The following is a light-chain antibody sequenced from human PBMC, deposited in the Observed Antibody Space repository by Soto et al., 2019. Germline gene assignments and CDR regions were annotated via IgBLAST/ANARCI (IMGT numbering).Light chain of an antibody. CDR3: QQGSNWPRT. CDR2: DAS. V-gene: IGKV3-11*01. CDR1: QSVSSY. J-gene: IGKJ1*01. Sequence: EIVLTQSPATLSLSPGERATLSCRASQSVSSYLAWYQQKPGQAPRLLIYDASNRATGIPARFSGSGSGTDFTLTISSLAPEDLAVYYCQQGSNWPRTFGQGTKVDIK.